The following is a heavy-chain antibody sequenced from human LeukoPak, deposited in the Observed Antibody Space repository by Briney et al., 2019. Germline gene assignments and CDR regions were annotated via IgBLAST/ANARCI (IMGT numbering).Heavy chain of an antibody. CDR3: AKVIALDTSMGIFDY. D-gene: IGHD5-18*01. CDR2: ISGSGLST. CDR1: GFTFSNYA. V-gene: IGHV3-23*01. Sequence: PGGSLRLSCAVSGFTFSNYAMSWVRQDPGKGLEWVSAISGSGLSTYYADSVKGRFTISRDNFKNTLYLQMNSLRAEDTAIYYCAKVIALDTSMGIFDYWGQGTLVTVSS. J-gene: IGHJ4*02.